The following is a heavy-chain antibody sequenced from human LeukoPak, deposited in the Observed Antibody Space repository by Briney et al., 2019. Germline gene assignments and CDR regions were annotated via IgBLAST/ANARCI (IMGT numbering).Heavy chain of an antibody. Sequence: GESLKISCKGSGYSFTSYWIGWVRQMPGKGLEWKGIIYPGDSDTRYSPSFQGQVTISADKSISTAYLQWSSLKASDTAMYYCSRRAPLGYCSGGSCHDAFDIWGQGTMVTVSS. CDR1: GYSFTSYW. CDR3: SRRAPLGYCSGGSCHDAFDI. V-gene: IGHV5-51*01. CDR2: IYPGDSDT. J-gene: IGHJ3*02. D-gene: IGHD2-15*01.